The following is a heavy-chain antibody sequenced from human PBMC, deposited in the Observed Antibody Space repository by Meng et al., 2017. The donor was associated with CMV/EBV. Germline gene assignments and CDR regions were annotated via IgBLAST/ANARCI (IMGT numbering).Heavy chain of an antibody. V-gene: IGHV3-21*01. CDR2: ISGGGTHI. J-gene: IGHJ4*02. CDR1: GFTFSRYT. CDR3: AKTAYRFGELLSYFDY. D-gene: IGHD3-10*01. Sequence: GESLKISCAASGFTFSRYTMNWVRQPPGKGLEWISSISGGGTHINYADSMKGRFTISRDNANNSLDLQMNSLRAEDTAVYYCAKTAYRFGELLSYFDYWGQGTLVTVSS.